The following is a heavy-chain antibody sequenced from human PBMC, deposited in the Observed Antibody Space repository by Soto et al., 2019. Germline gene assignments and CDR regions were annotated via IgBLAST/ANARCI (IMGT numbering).Heavy chain of an antibody. V-gene: IGHV3-73*01. Sequence: GGSLRLSCAASGFTFSGSAMHWVRQASGKGLEWVGRIRSKANSYATAYAASVKGRFTISRDDSKNTAYLQMNSLKTEDTAVYYCTRQGVLDRAMVYYYYYGMDVWGQGTTVTVSS. CDR3: TRQGVLDRAMVYYYYYGMDV. J-gene: IGHJ6*02. CDR2: IRSKANSYAT. CDR1: GFTFSGSA. D-gene: IGHD5-18*01.